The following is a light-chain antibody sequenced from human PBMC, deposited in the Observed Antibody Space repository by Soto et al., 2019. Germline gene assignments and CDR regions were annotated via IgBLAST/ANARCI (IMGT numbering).Light chain of an antibody. CDR2: EVS. V-gene: IGLV2-14*01. Sequence: QSALTQPASVSGSPGQSITISCTGTSSDVGGYNYVSWYQQHPGKAPKLIIFEVSNRPSGVSNRFSGSKSGNTASLAISGLQAEDEAVYHCSSYTTTTTLGVFGGGTKLTVL. CDR1: SSDVGGYNY. J-gene: IGLJ3*02. CDR3: SSYTTTTTLGV.